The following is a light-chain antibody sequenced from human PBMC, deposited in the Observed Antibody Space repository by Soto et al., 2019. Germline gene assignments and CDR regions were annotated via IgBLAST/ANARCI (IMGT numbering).Light chain of an antibody. CDR3: QQYGGSTRT. V-gene: IGKV3-20*01. CDR2: GAS. J-gene: IGKJ1*01. CDR1: QSVTTQ. Sequence: IVLTQSPGILSLSPGERATLSCRASQSVTTQLAWYQQKPGQAPRLIIHGASSRATGVPDRITGSGSGTDFTLSISRLEPEDFAVYYCQQYGGSTRTFGQGTKVDIK.